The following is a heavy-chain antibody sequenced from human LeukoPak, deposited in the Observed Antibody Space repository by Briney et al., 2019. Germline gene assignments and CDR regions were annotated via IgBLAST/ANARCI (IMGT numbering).Heavy chain of an antibody. CDR1: GGSISSYY. V-gene: IGHV4-59*01. D-gene: IGHD3-10*01. CDR2: IYCGGST. J-gene: IGHJ6*03. CDR3: ARVGRGDSYYYMDV. Sequence: AETLSLTCAVSGGSISSYYWSWVRQPPGKGLEWVGYIYCGGSTNYNPSLKSRVTISVDTSKNQFSLKLSSVTAADTALYYCARVGRGDSYYYMDVWGKGTTVTVSS.